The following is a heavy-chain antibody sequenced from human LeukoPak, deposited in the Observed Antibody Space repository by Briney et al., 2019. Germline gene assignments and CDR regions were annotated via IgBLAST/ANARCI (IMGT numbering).Heavy chain of an antibody. J-gene: IGHJ4*02. Sequence: GGSLRLSCAASGFTFNNYGMHWVRQAPGKGLEWVAFIRYNGNNQYYADSVKGRFTISRDNAKNSLYLQMNSLRAEDTAVYYCARGGLRIAAAVWGQGTLVTVSS. D-gene: IGHD6-13*01. V-gene: IGHV3-30*02. CDR3: ARGGLRIAAAV. CDR2: IRYNGNNQ. CDR1: GFTFNNYG.